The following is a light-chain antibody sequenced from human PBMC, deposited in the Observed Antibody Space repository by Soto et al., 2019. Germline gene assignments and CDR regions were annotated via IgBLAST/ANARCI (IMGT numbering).Light chain of an antibody. CDR1: QTISRW. J-gene: IGKJ1*01. CDR3: QHYNVYPWT. Sequence: DIQMTQSPSTLSASVGDRVTITCRARQTISRWLAWYQQKPGKAPKLLIYEASSLQSGVPSRFSGSGSGTEFTLSISSLQPDDFATYYCQHYNVYPWTFGQGTKVDIK. CDR2: EAS. V-gene: IGKV1-5*03.